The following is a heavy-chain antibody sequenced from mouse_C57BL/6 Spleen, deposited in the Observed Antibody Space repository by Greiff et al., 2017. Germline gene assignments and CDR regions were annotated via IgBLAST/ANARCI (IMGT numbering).Heavy chain of an antibody. Sequence: QVQLQQSGAELVRPGSSVKLSCKASGYTFTSYWMDWVKQRPGQGLEWIGNIYPSDSETHYNQKFKDKATLTVDKSSSTAYMQLSSLTSEDSAVXYCARYDGYYDYAMDYWGQGTSVTVSS. CDR1: GYTFTSYW. V-gene: IGHV1-61*01. D-gene: IGHD2-3*01. CDR2: IYPSDSET. J-gene: IGHJ4*01. CDR3: ARYDGYYDYAMDY.